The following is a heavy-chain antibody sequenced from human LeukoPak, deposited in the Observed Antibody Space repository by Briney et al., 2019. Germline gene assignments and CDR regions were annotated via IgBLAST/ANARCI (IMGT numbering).Heavy chain of an antibody. J-gene: IGHJ4*02. V-gene: IGHV4-59*08. CDR1: GGSISSSY. CDR2: IYYSGGT. D-gene: IGHD3-22*01. CDR3: ARHRGYYDSSGYYYDFDS. Sequence: SETLSLTCTVSGGSISSSYWTWIRQPPGKGLEWIGYIYYSGGTNYNPSLKSRVTISVDTSKNQFSLRLGSVTAADTAVYYCARHRGYYDSSGYYYDFDSWGQGTLVTVSS.